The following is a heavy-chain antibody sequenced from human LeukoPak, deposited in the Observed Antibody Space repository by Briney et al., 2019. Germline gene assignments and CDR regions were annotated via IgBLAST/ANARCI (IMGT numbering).Heavy chain of an antibody. CDR2: IYQSEST. J-gene: IGHJ6*03. D-gene: IGHD3-10*01. CDR3: ARVSRGMTYYYGSGSYSDYYYYYRDV. Sequence: SETLSLTCAVSGYSISSGYSWGCIRQPPGKGLEWIGSIYQSESTYYNPSPKSRVTIAVDASKNQFSLKLSSVTAADTAVYYCARVSRGMTYYYGSGSYSDYYYYYRDVWGKGTTVTVSS. CDR1: GYSISSGYS. V-gene: IGHV4-38-2*01.